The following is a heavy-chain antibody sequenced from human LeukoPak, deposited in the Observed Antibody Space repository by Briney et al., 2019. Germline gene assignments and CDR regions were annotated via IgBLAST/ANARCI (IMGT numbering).Heavy chain of an antibody. Sequence: GGSLRLSCAASGFTFSSYAMSWVRQAPGKGLEWVSAISGIGGSTYYTDSVKGRFTISRDNSKNTLYLEMNSLRAEDTAVYYCAKPAGYYDILTGYLPFDYWGQGTLVTVSS. D-gene: IGHD3-9*01. CDR1: GFTFSSYA. CDR3: AKPAGYYDILTGYLPFDY. V-gene: IGHV3-23*01. J-gene: IGHJ4*02. CDR2: ISGIGGST.